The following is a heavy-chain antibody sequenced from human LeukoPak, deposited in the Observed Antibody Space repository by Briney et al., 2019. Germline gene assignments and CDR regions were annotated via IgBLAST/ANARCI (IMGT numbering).Heavy chain of an antibody. J-gene: IGHJ4*02. CDR3: AKNNWNYFDY. V-gene: IGHV3-23*01. CDR1: GFTFSTYA. CDR2: ISGSGEST. Sequence: GGSLRLSCAASGFTFSTYAMSWVRQAPGKGLEWVSAISGSGESTYYADSVKGRFTISRDNSKNTLYLQMNSLRAEDTAVYYCAKNNWNYFDYWGQGTLVTVSS. D-gene: IGHD1-20*01.